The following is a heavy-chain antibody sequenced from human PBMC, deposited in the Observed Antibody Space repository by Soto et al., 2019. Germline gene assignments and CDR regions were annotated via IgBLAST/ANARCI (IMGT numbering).Heavy chain of an antibody. CDR1: GFTFSSYA. J-gene: IGHJ4*01. D-gene: IGHD3-16*01. CDR3: ARAYEGDYFDY. V-gene: IGHV3-30-3*01. CDR2: ISYDGSNK. Sequence: QVQLVESGGGVVQPGRSLRLSCAASGFTFSSYAVHWVRQAPGKGLEWVAVISYDGSNKYYADSVKGRFTISRDNSKNTLYLQMNSLRAEDTAVYYCARAYEGDYFDYWGHGTLVTVSS.